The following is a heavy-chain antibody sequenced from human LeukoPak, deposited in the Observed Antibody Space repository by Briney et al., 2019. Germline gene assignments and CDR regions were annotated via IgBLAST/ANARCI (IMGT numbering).Heavy chain of an antibody. CDR2: IYYSGST. CDR1: GGSISSSSYY. J-gene: IGHJ6*02. Sequence: SETLSLTCTVSGGSISSSSYYWGWIRQPPGTGLEWIGSIYYSGSTYYNPSLKSRVTISVDTSKNQFSLKLSPVTAADTAVYYCARDLVDTARGMDVWGQGTTVTVSS. CDR3: ARDLVDTARGMDV. D-gene: IGHD5-18*01. V-gene: IGHV4-39*02.